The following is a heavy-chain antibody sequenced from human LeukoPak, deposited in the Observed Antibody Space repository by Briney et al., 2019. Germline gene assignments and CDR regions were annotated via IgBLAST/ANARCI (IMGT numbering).Heavy chain of an antibody. D-gene: IGHD3-16*01. CDR3: ARDTIGIGLRLGEYSDY. V-gene: IGHV4-39*07. CDR2: IYYSGST. J-gene: IGHJ4*02. Sequence: SETLSLTCTVSGGSISSSSYYWGWIRQPPGKGLEWIGSIYYSGSTYYNPSLKSRVTISVDTSKKQFSLKLSSVTAADTAVYYCARDTIGIGLRLGEYSDYWGPGILVTVSS. CDR1: GGSISSSSYY.